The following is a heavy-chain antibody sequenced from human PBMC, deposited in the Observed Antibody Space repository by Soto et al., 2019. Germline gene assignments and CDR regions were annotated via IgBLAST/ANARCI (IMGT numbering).Heavy chain of an antibody. J-gene: IGHJ4*02. CDR1: GFTVSSND. D-gene: IGHD3-3*01. Sequence: GGSLRLSCAASGFTVSSNDMSWVRQAPGKGLEWVSLIYSGSTIFYADSVKGRFTISRDNAKNSLYLQMNSLRAEDTAVYYCARVERGITIFGVVVPPFDYWGQGTLVTVSS. CDR3: ARVERGITIFGVVVPPFDY. V-gene: IGHV3-53*01. CDR2: IYSGSTI.